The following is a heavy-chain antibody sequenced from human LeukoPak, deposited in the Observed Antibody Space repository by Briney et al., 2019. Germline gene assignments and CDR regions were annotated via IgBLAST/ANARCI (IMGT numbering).Heavy chain of an antibody. J-gene: IGHJ4*02. D-gene: IGHD2-21*02. CDR3: GKETGGDDSAYFDH. CDR2: ITSSGRTA. V-gene: IGHV3-23*01. Sequence: GGSLRLSCGASGFTFSRHAMSWVRQAPGKGLEWVSVITSSGRTAYYGDSVKGRFTMSRDNSKNTLYLQMNSLRPEDTAVYYCGKETGGDDSAYFDHWGQGTLVTVSS. CDR1: GFTFSRHA.